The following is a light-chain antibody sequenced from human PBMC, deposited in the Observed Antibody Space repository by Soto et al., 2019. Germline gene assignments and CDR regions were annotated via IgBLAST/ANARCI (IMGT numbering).Light chain of an antibody. CDR2: EVI. V-gene: IGLV2-14*01. Sequence: QSALTQPASVSGSPGRSITISCTGTSSDVGGYDYVSWYQQHPGKAPKLMIYEVINRPSGVSSRFSGSKSANTAFLIISGLQPEDEADYYCSSYTSSSALVFGGGTKLTVL. J-gene: IGLJ3*02. CDR1: SSDVGGYDY. CDR3: SSYTSSSALV.